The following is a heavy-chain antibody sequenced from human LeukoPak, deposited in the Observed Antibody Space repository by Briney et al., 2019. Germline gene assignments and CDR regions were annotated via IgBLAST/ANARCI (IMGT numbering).Heavy chain of an antibody. CDR3: AKVEVSIAASPDS. CDR1: GFTFSSYA. V-gene: IGHV3-23*01. Sequence: GGSLRLSCAASGFTFSSYAMSWVRQAPGKGLEWVSAISGSGGSTYHADSVKGRFTISRVNSKYTLYLQMNSLRAEDTAVYYCAKVEVSIAASPDSWGQGALVTVSS. D-gene: IGHD6-6*01. CDR2: ISGSGGST. J-gene: IGHJ4*02.